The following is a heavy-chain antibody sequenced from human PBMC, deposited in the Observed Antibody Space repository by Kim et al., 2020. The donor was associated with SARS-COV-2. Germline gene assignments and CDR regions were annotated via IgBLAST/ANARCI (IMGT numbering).Heavy chain of an antibody. CDR3: TRGCLRTSGPSDF. J-gene: IGHJ4*02. V-gene: IGHV3-74*01. D-gene: IGHD2-2*01. CDR1: GFTFRTYW. Sequence: GGSLRLSCTASGFTFRTYWMHWVRQAPGKGLVWVSNINIDGTTTSYADSVKGRFTISRDNAMKTLYLQMNSLRAEDTAIYYCTRGCLRTSGPSDFWGQGT. CDR2: INIDGTTT.